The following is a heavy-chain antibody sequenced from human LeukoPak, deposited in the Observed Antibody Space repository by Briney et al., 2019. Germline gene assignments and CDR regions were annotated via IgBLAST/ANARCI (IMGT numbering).Heavy chain of an antibody. D-gene: IGHD5-18*01. CDR3: AKGYSYGRYYFDY. CDR1: GFTFSSYW. CDR2: ISGSGGST. J-gene: IGHJ4*02. V-gene: IGHV3-23*01. Sequence: GGSLSLSCAASGFTFSSYWMSWARQAPGKGLEWVSAISGSGGSTYYADSVKGGFTISRDNSKNTMYLQMNSMTAQDPAVYYCAKGYSYGRYYFDYWGQGTLVTVSS.